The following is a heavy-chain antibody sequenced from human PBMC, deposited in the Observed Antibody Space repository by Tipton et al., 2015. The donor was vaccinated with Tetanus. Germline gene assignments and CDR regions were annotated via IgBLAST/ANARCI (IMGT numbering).Heavy chain of an antibody. J-gene: IGHJ6*02. D-gene: IGHD3-10*01. CDR2: ISGTGKYI. V-gene: IGHV3-21*06. CDR1: GFSFSVYS. Sequence: SLRLSCAASGFSFSVYSINWVRQAPGKGLEWVSSISGTGKYIYYADSVKGRFTISGDNAKNSLSLEMNSLRADDTAVYYCARDHRPTSRGSESYYYYGLDVWGQGTTVTVSS. CDR3: ARDHRPTSRGSESYYYYGLDV.